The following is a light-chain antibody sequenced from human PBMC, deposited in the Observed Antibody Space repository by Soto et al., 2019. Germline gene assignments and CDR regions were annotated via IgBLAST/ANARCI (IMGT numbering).Light chain of an antibody. CDR1: QSVSSSY. CDR3: QQYNSYSWT. V-gene: IGKV3-20*01. J-gene: IGKJ1*01. CDR2: GAS. Sequence: EIVLTQSPGTLSLSPGERPTLSCRASQSVSSSYLAWYQQKPGQAPRLLIYGASTRPTDIPARFSGSGSGTEFTPTISRVQPDDITTYSCQQYNSYSWTFGQGTKVDIK.